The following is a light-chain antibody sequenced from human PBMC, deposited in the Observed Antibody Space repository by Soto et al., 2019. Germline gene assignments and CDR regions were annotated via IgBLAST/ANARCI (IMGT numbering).Light chain of an antibody. CDR3: QQYNNWPYT. J-gene: IGKJ2*01. V-gene: IGKV3-15*01. Sequence: EIVMTQSPATLSVSPGERATLSCRASQSVSSNLAWYPQKPGHAPRLLIYGASTRATGIPARFSGSGSGTEFTLTISSLQSEDFAVYYCQQYNNWPYTFGQGTKVDSK. CDR1: QSVSSN. CDR2: GAS.